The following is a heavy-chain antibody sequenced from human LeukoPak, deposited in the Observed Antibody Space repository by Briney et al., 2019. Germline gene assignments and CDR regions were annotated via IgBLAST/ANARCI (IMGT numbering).Heavy chain of an antibody. CDR3: AREWDHSEYSSSEN. CDR1: GYTFTSYA. V-gene: IGHV7-4-1*02. D-gene: IGHD6-13*01. CDR2: INTNTGNP. Sequence: ASVTVSCKASGYTFTSYAMNWVRQAPGQGLEWMGWINTNTGNPTYAQGFTGRFVFSLDTSVSTAYLQISSLKAEDTAVYYCAREWDHSEYSSSENWGQGTLVTVSS. J-gene: IGHJ4*02.